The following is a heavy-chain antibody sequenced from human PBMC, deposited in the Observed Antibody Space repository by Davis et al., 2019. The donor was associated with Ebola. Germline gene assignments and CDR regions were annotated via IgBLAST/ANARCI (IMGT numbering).Heavy chain of an antibody. CDR1: GFSLSTSGVG. Sequence: SGPTLVKPTQTLTLTCTFSGFSLSTSGVGVGWIRQPPGKALEWLALIYWDDDKRYSPSLKSRLTITKDTSKNQVVLTMTNMDPVDTATYYCARIVYYDFWSGYYIGAFDIWGQGTMVTVSS. V-gene: IGHV2-5*02. J-gene: IGHJ3*02. CDR3: ARIVYYDFWSGYYIGAFDI. CDR2: IYWDDDK. D-gene: IGHD3-3*01.